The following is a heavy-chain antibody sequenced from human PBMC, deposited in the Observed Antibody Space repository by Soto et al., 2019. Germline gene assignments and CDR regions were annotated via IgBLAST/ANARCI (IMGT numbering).Heavy chain of an antibody. J-gene: IGHJ4*02. CDR2: ISYDGSNK. D-gene: IGHD6-19*01. CDR1: GFTFSSYA. V-gene: IGHV3-30-3*01. CDR3: AREFPGYSSGWYAY. Sequence: GGSVRLSCAASGFTFSSYAMHWVRQAPGKGLEWVAVISYDGSNKYYADSVKGRFTISRDNSKNTLYLQMNSLRAEDTAVYYCAREFPGYSSGWYAYWGQGTLVTVSS.